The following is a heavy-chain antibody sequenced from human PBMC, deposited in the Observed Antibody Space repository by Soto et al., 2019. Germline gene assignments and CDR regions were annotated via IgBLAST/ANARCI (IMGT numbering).Heavy chain of an antibody. Sequence: EVQLVESGGGLVQPGRSLRLSCAASGFTFDDYAMHWVRQAPGKGLEWVSGISGNSGSIGYADSVKGRFTISIDNAKISLYLQMNSLRAEDTALYYCAKGVGGGYSYDSRDVWGKGTTVTVSS. V-gene: IGHV3-9*01. CDR3: AKGVGGGYSYDSRDV. J-gene: IGHJ6*03. D-gene: IGHD2-15*01. CDR2: ISGNSGSI. CDR1: GFTFDDYA.